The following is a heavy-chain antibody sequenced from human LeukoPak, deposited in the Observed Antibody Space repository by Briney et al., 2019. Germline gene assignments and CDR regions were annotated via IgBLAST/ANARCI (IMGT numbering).Heavy chain of an antibody. Sequence: SETLSLTCTVSGGSISSYYWSWIRQPAGKGLEWIGRIYTSGSTNYNPSLKSWVTMSVDTSKNQFSLKLSSVTAADTAVYYCARDHPHYYDSSGYSYYFDYWGQGTLVTVSS. D-gene: IGHD3-22*01. CDR2: IYTSGST. CDR3: ARDHPHYYDSSGYSYYFDY. V-gene: IGHV4-4*07. CDR1: GGSISSYY. J-gene: IGHJ4*02.